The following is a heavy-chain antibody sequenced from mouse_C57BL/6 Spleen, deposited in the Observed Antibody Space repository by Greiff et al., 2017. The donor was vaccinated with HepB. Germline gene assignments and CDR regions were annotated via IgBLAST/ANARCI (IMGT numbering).Heavy chain of an antibody. CDR1: GYTLTSYW. D-gene: IGHD2-2*01. Sequence: VQLQQSGAELVKPGASVKMSCKASGYTLTSYWITWVKQRPGQGLEWIGDIYPGSGSTNYNEKFKSKATLTVDTSSSTAYMQLSSLTSEDSAVYYCARGRVYGYDDYAMDYWGQGTSVTVSS. CDR2: IYPGSGST. CDR3: ARGRVYGYDDYAMDY. V-gene: IGHV1-55*01. J-gene: IGHJ4*01.